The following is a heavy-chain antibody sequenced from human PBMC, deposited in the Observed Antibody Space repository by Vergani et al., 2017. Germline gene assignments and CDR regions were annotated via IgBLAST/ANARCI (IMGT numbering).Heavy chain of an antibody. CDR2: IIPILGIA. V-gene: IGHV1-69*02. J-gene: IGHJ5*02. Sequence: QVQLVQSGAEVKKPGSSVKVSCKASGGTFSSYTISWVRQAPGQGLEWMGRIIPILGIANYAQKFQGRVTITADKSTSTAYMELSSLRSEDTAVYYCSRVVQGPAASGGFHPWGQGILVAVSS. CDR3: SRVVQGPAASGGFHP. D-gene: IGHD2-2*01. CDR1: GGTFSSYT.